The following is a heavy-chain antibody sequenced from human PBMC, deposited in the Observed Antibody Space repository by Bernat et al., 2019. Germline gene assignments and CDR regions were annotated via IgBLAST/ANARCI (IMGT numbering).Heavy chain of an antibody. J-gene: IGHJ3*02. CDR3: ATTLRWGFMDAFDI. CDR1: GFTISSYA. Sequence: EVQLLESGGGLVQPGGSLRFSCAASGFTISSYAMSWVRQAQGKGLEWVSVISGKGDDTSYADSVKGRFTISRDKSKNTLYLQLNSLRAEDTAKYYCATTLRWGFMDAFDIWGQGTMVTVSS. CDR2: ISGKGDDT. D-gene: IGHD2-21*01. V-gene: IGHV3-23*01.